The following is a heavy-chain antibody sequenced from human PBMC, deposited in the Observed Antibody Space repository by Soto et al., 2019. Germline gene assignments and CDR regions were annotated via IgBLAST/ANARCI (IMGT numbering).Heavy chain of an antibody. CDR2: ISAHNGNT. D-gene: IGHD1-1*01. CDR3: ERGRYGDY. Sequence: QVHLVQSGAEVKKPGASVKVSCKGSGYAFTTYGITWVRQAPGQGLEWMGWISAHNGNTNYAQKLQGRVTVTRDTSTSTAYMELRSLGSDDTAVYYCERGRYGDYWGQGAVVTVSS. V-gene: IGHV1-18*01. J-gene: IGHJ4*02. CDR1: GYAFTTYG.